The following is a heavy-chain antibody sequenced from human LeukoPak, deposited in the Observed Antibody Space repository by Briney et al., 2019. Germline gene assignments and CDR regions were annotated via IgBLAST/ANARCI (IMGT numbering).Heavy chain of an antibody. D-gene: IGHD2-15*01. J-gene: IGHJ4*02. V-gene: IGHV3-13*01. Sequence: GGSLRLSCAASGFTFSSYDMYWVRQAPGKGLEWVSAIGTAGDTYYPGSVKGRFTISRENAKNSLYLQMNSLRVGDTAVYYCVRGPYCRGGSCYGHFDHWGQGTLVTASS. CDR3: VRGPYCRGGSCYGHFDH. CDR2: IGTAGDT. CDR1: GFTFSSYD.